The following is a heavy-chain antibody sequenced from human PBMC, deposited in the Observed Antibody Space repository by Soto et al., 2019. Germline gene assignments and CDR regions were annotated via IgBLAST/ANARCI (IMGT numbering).Heavy chain of an antibody. Sequence: SGNVSCKASEGTFSRYAISRVRQALGEGLEWMGGIIPIFGTANYAQKFQGRVTITADESTSTAYMELSSLRSEDTAVYYCARVRNYGDYVLDYYGMDVWGQGTTATDSS. J-gene: IGHJ6*02. D-gene: IGHD4-17*01. CDR3: ARVRNYGDYVLDYYGMDV. CDR2: IIPIFGTA. V-gene: IGHV1-69*13. CDR1: EGTFSRYA.